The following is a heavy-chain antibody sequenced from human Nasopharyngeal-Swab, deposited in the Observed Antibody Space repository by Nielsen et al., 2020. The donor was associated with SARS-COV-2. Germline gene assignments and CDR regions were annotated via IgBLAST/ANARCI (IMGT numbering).Heavy chain of an antibody. CDR2: INPSGGSA. V-gene: IGHV1-46*01. CDR3: ARDRYGSGSFLGY. D-gene: IGHD3-10*01. Sequence: ARHAPGQGLEWMGIINPSGGSATYAQRFQGKVTMTRDTSTSTVFMELSSLKSEDTAVYYCARDRYGSGSFLGYWGQGTLVTVSS. J-gene: IGHJ4*02.